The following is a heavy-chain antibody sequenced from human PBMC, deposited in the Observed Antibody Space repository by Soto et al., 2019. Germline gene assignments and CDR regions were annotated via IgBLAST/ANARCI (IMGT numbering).Heavy chain of an antibody. J-gene: IGHJ4*02. Sequence: GGSLRLSCAASGFTFSSYNMNWVRQAPGKGLEWVSSLSGNSDYIYYADSLKGRFTISRDNAKNSLYLQMNSLRAEDTAVYYCASAREMATYDYWGQGTLVTVSS. CDR2: LSGNSDYI. CDR1: GFTFSSYN. V-gene: IGHV3-21*01. CDR3: ASAREMATYDY. D-gene: IGHD5-12*01.